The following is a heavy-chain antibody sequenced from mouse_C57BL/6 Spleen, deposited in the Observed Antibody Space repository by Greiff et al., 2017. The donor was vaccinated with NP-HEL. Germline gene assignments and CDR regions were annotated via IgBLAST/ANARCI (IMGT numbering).Heavy chain of an antibody. J-gene: IGHJ1*03. CDR3: APFYSNYWYFDV. CDR1: GYSFTSYY. Sequence: VKLMESGPELVKPGASVKISCKASGYSFTSYYIHWVKQRPGQGLEWIGWIYPGSGNTKYNEKFKGKATLTADTSSSTAYMQLSSLTSEDSAVEYCAPFYSNYWYFDVWGTGTTVTVSS. D-gene: IGHD2-5*01. V-gene: IGHV1-66*01. CDR2: IYPGSGNT.